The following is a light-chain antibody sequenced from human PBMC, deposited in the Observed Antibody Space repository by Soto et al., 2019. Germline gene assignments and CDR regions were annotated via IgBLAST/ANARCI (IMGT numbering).Light chain of an antibody. V-gene: IGKV4-1*01. Sequence: DIVMTQSPDSLAVSLGVRATINCKSSQNLLYSSNNKNYLAWYQQKPGQPPKLLIYWASTRESGVPDRFSGSGSGTDFTLTISSLQAEDVAVYYCQQYYSTPRTFGHGTKVEIK. J-gene: IGKJ1*01. CDR2: WAS. CDR3: QQYYSTPRT. CDR1: QNLLYSSNNKNY.